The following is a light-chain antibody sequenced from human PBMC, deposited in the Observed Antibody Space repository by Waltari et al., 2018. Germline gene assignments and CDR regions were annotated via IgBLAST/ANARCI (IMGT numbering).Light chain of an antibody. CDR2: DDN. CDR3: CSYAGSYTWV. V-gene: IGLV2-23*01. Sequence: QSALTQPASVSGSPGQSITISCTGTSSDVGNYNLVPWYQQYPGKAPKVMIYDDNRRPSVVSDRFSGSKSGNTASLTISGVHAEDEADYYCCSYAGSYTWVFGGGTKLTVL. CDR1: SSDVGNYNL. J-gene: IGLJ3*02.